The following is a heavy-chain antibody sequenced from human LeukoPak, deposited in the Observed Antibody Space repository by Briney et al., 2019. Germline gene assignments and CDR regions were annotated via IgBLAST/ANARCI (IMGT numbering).Heavy chain of an antibody. Sequence: GASVKVSCKASGYTFTSYGISWVRQAPGQGLEWMGWISAYNGNTNYAQKLQGRVTMTTDTSTSTAYMELRSLRSDDTAVYYCARDYSGSYSNNWFDPWGQGTLVTVSS. V-gene: IGHV1-18*01. D-gene: IGHD1-26*01. J-gene: IGHJ5*02. CDR3: ARDYSGSYSNNWFDP. CDR2: ISAYNGNT. CDR1: GYTFTSYG.